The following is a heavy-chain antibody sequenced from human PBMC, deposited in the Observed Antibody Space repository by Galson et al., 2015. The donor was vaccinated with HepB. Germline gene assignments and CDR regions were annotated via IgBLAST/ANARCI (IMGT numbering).Heavy chain of an antibody. CDR2: INHSGST. CDR1: GGSFSGYY. D-gene: IGHD3-16*01. Sequence: SETLSLTCAVYGGSFSGYYWSWIRQPPGKGLEWIGEINHSGSTNYNPSLKSRVTISVDTSKNQFSLKLSSVTAADTAVYYCASGRRFGSRANYFDYWGQGTLVTVSS. CDR3: ASGRRFGSRANYFDY. V-gene: IGHV4-34*01. J-gene: IGHJ4*02.